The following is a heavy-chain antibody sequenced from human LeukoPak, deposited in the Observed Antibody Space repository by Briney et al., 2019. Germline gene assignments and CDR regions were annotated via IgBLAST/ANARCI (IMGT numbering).Heavy chain of an antibody. V-gene: IGHV3-15*04. D-gene: IGHD3-10*01. J-gene: IGHJ4*02. Sequence: GGSLRLSCAASGFTFTSYSMNWVRQAPGEGLEWVGRIASRPAGGATDYADSVRGRFSISRDDSKNTLYLQMNSLKTEDTAVYYCTTEGQQMESSGFDYWGQGTPVTVSS. CDR2: IASRPAGGAT. CDR1: GFTFTSYS. CDR3: TTEGQQMESSGFDY.